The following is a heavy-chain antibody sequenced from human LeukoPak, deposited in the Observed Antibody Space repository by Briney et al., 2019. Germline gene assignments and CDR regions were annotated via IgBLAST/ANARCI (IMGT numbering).Heavy chain of an antibody. CDR1: GGSISGYY. Sequence: SETLSLTCAVSGGSISGYYWSWIRQPPGKGLEWIAYIHYSGSTNYNPPLKSRLTISVDTSKNQLSLKLNSMTDADTAVYYCARHGENYAYPLDYWGQGTLVSVSS. J-gene: IGHJ4*02. V-gene: IGHV4-59*08. CDR2: IHYSGST. D-gene: IGHD2-2*01. CDR3: ARHGENYAYPLDY.